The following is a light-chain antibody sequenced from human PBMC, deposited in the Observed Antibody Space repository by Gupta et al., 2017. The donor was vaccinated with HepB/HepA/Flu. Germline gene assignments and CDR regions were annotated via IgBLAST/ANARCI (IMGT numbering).Light chain of an antibody. CDR3: QQKDSPPLT. CDR2: MAS. V-gene: IGKV1-39*01. J-gene: IGKJ4*01. Sequence: DIQMTQSPSSLSASVGDRITITCRASQNLDRYLNWFQQRPGKAPKLLIYMASTLQTGVPSRISGTGSGTDFTLTISRLQPEDFATYCCQQKDSPPLTFGGGTKVEIK. CDR1: QNLDRY.